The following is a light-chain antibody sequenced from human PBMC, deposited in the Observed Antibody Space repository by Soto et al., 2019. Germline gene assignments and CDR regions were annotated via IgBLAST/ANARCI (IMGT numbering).Light chain of an antibody. CDR1: QSVSSN. CDR2: GAS. J-gene: IGKJ1*01. CDR3: QQTYTPPRT. V-gene: IGKV3D-15*01. Sequence: EIVMTQSPATLSVSPGERATLSCRASQSVSSNLAWYQQRPGQAPRLLIYGASSRATGIPDRFSGSGSGTDFTLTISSLQVEDSATYYCQQTYTPPRTFGQGTKVDIK.